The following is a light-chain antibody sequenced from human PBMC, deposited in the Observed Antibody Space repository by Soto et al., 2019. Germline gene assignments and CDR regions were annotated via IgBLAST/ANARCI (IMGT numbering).Light chain of an antibody. CDR3: QQLNKLPFA. J-gene: IGKJ5*01. V-gene: IGKV1-9*01. CDR1: QSISTN. Sequence: DIVMTQSPSSLSVSVGERATISCRASQSISTNLAWYQQKPGKAPKLLIHAASTWQSGVPSRFSGSGSGTEFTLTISGLLPEDFATYHCQQLNKLPFAFGQGTRLEIK. CDR2: AAS.